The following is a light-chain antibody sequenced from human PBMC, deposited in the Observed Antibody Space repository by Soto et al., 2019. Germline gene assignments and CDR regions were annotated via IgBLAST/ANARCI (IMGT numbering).Light chain of an antibody. CDR3: AAWDGSLKGVV. V-gene: IGLV1-44*01. J-gene: IGLJ2*01. Sequence: QSVLTQPPSASGTPGQRVTLSCSGSSSNIGSNTVNWYQQFPGTAPKLLTYNNNQRPSGVPDRFSGSKSGTSASLAISGLQSEDEADYYCAAWDGSLKGVVFGGGTKLTVL. CDR2: NNN. CDR1: SSNIGSNT.